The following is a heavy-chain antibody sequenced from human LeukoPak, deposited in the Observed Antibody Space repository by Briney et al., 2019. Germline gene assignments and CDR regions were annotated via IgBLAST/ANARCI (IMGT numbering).Heavy chain of an antibody. CDR1: DGSISDDY. CDR3: ARGAGWYNY. CDR2: IYYSGTT. V-gene: IGHV4-59*01. J-gene: IGHJ4*02. Sequence: SSETLSLTCTVSDGSISDDYWSWLRQPPGKGLEWIAYIYYSGTTNYNPSLKSRVTISIDTSKNQFSLKVSSVTAADTAVYYCARGAGWYNYWGQGTLVTVSS. D-gene: IGHD6-19*01.